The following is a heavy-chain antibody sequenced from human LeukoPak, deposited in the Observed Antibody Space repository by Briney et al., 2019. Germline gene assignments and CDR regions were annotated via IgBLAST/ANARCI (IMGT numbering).Heavy chain of an antibody. CDR2: IIPIFGTA. CDR3: ARATPEADLHYYDSSGYYSAAFDI. Sequence: SVKVSCKASGGTFSSYAISWVRQAPGQGLEWMGGIIPIFGTANYAQKFQGRVTITADESTSTAYMELSSLRSEDTAVYYCARATPEADLHYYDSSGYYSAAFDIWGQGTMVTVSS. J-gene: IGHJ3*02. D-gene: IGHD3-22*01. V-gene: IGHV1-69*13. CDR1: GGTFSSYA.